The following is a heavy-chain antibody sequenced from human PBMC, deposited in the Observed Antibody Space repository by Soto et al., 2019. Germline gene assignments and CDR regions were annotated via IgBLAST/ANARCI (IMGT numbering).Heavy chain of an antibody. CDR3: AKVESFWSGYYAGIYYYGMDV. CDR1: GFTFSSYA. CDR2: ISGSGGST. V-gene: IGHV3-23*01. J-gene: IGHJ6*02. Sequence: GGSLRLSCAASGFTFSSYAMSWVRQAPGKGLEWVSAISGSGGSTYYADSVKGRFTISRDNSKNTLYLQMNSLRAEDTAVYYCAKVESFWSGYYAGIYYYGMDVWGQGTTVTVSS. D-gene: IGHD3-3*01.